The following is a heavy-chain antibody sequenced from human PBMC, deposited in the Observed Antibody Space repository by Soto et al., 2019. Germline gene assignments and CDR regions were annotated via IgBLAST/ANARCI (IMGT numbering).Heavy chain of an antibody. V-gene: IGHV4-30-4*08. D-gene: IGHD3-10*01. J-gene: IGHJ4*02. CDR3: ARGDGSGSYFD. CDR2: INDRGST. Sequence: QVQLQESGPGLVKPSQTLSLTCTVSGGSINSGGYYWSWIRQPPGKGLEWIGYINDRGSTHYNPSLKSRVTISGDTSKNQFSLNLSSVTAADTAVYYCARGDGSGSYFDWGQGTLVTVSS. CDR1: GGSINSGGYY.